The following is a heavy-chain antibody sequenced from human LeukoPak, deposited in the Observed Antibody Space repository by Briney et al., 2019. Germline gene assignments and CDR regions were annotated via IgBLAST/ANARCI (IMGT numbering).Heavy chain of an antibody. V-gene: IGHV4-59*08. CDR1: GDSFTFYY. CDR2: IYYTGVP. Sequence: SETLSLTCTVSGDSFTFYYWSWIRQPPGKELEWVGYIYYTGVPNYNPSLKSRVAISLDTSNNQFSLNLNSVTAADTAVYYCARRTSGSSHFDYWGQGTLVTVSS. J-gene: IGHJ4*02. D-gene: IGHD6-6*01. CDR3: ARRTSGSSHFDY.